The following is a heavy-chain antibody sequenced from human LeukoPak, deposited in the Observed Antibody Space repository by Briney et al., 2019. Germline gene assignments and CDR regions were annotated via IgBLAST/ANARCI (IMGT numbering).Heavy chain of an antibody. Sequence: GGSLRFSCAASGFTFSSYAMSWVRQAPGKGLEWVSAISGSGGSTYYADSVKGRFTISRDNSKNTLCLQMNSLRAEDTAVYYCAKDRNENDYYYGMDVWGQGTTVTVSS. CDR1: GFTFSSYA. CDR3: AKDRNENDYYYGMDV. D-gene: IGHD1-1*01. J-gene: IGHJ6*02. CDR2: ISGSGGST. V-gene: IGHV3-23*01.